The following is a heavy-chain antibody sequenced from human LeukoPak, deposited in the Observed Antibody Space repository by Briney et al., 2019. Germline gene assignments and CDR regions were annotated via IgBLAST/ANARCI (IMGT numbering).Heavy chain of an antibody. Sequence: GGSLRLSCAASGFTFSSYSMNWVRQAPGKGLEWVSYISSSSSTIYYADSVNGRFTISRDNAKNSLYLQMNSLRPEDTALYYCAKDDLSSGSYWGYFDYWGQGTLVTVSS. CDR1: GFTFSSYS. CDR2: ISSSSSTI. CDR3: AKDDLSSGSYWGYFDY. D-gene: IGHD3-10*01. J-gene: IGHJ4*02. V-gene: IGHV3-48*04.